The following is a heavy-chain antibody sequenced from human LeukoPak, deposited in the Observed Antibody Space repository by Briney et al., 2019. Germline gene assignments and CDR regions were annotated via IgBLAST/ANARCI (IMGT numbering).Heavy chain of an antibody. D-gene: IGHD6-19*01. CDR2: ISYDGSNK. CDR1: GFTFSSYA. Sequence: GGSLRLSCAASGFTFSSYAMHWVRQAPGKGLEWVAVISYDGSNKYYADSVKGRFTISRDNSKNTLYLQMNSLRAEDTAVYYCARGSSGFHDAFDIWGQGTMVTVSS. CDR3: ARGSSGFHDAFDI. J-gene: IGHJ3*02. V-gene: IGHV3-30-3*01.